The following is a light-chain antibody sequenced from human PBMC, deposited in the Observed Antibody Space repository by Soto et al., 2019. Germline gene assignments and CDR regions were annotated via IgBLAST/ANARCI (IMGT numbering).Light chain of an antibody. V-gene: IGKV1-5*03. CDR2: RAS. Sequence: TQMTQSPSTLSASVGDSVSITCRASRDIGTWLAWFQQKPGRAPNLLIYRASTLARGVPSRSSGSGSGTEFTLTISSLQPDDFATYYCHRHETYPLAFGGGTKVDSK. CDR1: RDIGTW. CDR3: HRHETYPLA. J-gene: IGKJ4*01.